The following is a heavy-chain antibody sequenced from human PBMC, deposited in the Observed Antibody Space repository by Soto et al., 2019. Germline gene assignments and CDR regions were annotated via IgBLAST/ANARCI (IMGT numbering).Heavy chain of an antibody. Sequence: EVQVVESGGGLVKPGESLRLSCAASGFSFSSYTMNWVRQAPGKGLQWVSSITNRGTHTYSADSVKGRFTISRDNDENSWYLQMNTLRTEDTGIYYCARAREVAWFDSWGLGTLVTVTS. CDR3: ARAREVAWFDS. CDR2: ITNRGTHT. V-gene: IGHV3-21*06. D-gene: IGHD2-15*01. J-gene: IGHJ5*01. CDR1: GFSFSSYT.